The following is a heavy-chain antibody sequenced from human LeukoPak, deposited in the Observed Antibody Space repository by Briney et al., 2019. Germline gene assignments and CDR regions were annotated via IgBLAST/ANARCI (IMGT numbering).Heavy chain of an antibody. D-gene: IGHD4-17*01. CDR3: ASPHDYGDYFDY. CDR2: IDAGNGNT. J-gene: IGHJ4*02. V-gene: IGHV1-3*01. CDR1: GYTFTSYA. Sequence: ASVKVSCKASGYTFTSYAMHWVRQAPGQRLEWMGWIDAGNGNTKYSQKFQGRVTITRDTSASTAYMELSSLRSEDTAVYYCASPHDYGDYFDYWGQGTLVTVSS.